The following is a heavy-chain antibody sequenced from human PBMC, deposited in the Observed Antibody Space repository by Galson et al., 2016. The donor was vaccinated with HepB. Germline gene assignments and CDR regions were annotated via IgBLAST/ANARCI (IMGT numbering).Heavy chain of an antibody. Sequence: SLRLSCAASGFTFDDYAMHWVRQAPGKGLEWVSGISWNSGSIDYADSVKGRFTISRDNAKNSLYLQMNSLRTEDTALYYCTKDTRPRLAPRSDSICGMDVWGQGTTVTGSS. J-gene: IGHJ6*02. V-gene: IGHV3-9*01. CDR1: GFTFDDYA. CDR2: ISWNSGSI. D-gene: IGHD4-11*01. CDR3: TKDTRPRLAPRSDSICGMDV.